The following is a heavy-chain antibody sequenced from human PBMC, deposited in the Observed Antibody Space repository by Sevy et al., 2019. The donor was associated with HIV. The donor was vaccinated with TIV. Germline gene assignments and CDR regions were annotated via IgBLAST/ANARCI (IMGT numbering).Heavy chain of an antibody. CDR3: ARDNYGSGRFDY. J-gene: IGHJ4*02. CDR1: SVSISSGGYY. Sequence: SETLSLTCTVSSVSISSGGYYWSWIRQHPGQGLEWIGYASYSGSTYYNPSLKSRVTISVDTSKNLFSLRLSSVTAADTAVYYCARDNYGSGRFDYWGQGTLVTVSS. V-gene: IGHV4-31*03. D-gene: IGHD3-10*01. CDR2: ASYSGST.